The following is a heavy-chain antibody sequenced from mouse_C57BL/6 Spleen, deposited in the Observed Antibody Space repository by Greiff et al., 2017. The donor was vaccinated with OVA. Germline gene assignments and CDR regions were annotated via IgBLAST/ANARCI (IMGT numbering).Heavy chain of an antibody. CDR1: GYSITSGYY. V-gene: IGHV3-6*01. J-gene: IGHJ2*01. CDR2: ISYDGSN. CDR3: ARGKLFFDY. Sequence: EVKLQESGPGLVKPSQSLSLTCSVTGYSITSGYYWNWIRQFPGNKLEWMGYISYDGSNNYNPSLKNRISITRDTSKNQCFLKLNSVTTEDTATYYCARGKLFFDYWGQGTTLTVSS.